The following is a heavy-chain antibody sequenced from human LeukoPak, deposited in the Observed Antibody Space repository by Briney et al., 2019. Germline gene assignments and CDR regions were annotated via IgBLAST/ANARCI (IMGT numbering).Heavy chain of an antibody. CDR1: GFTFSSYS. Sequence: GGSLRLSCAASGFTFSSYSMNWLRQAPGRGLEWVSSISSSSSYIYYADSVKGRFTISRDNAKNSLYLQMNSLRAEDTAVYYCARVVGSGSYDYWGQGTLVTVSS. V-gene: IGHV3-21*01. CDR2: ISSSSSYI. CDR3: ARVVGSGSYDY. J-gene: IGHJ4*02. D-gene: IGHD3-10*01.